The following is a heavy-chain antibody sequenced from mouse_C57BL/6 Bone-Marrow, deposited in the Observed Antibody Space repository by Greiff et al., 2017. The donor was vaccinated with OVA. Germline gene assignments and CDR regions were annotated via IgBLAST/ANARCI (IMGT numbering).Heavy chain of an antibody. V-gene: IGHV5-4*03. J-gene: IGHJ4*01. Sequence: EVKVVESGGGLVKPGGSLKLSCAASGFTFSSYAMSWVRQTPEKRLEWVATISDGGSYTYYPDNVKGRFTISRDNAKNNLYLQMSHLKSEDTAMYYCARALIYYYGSSYGGYYAMDYWGQGTSVTVSS. CDR2: ISDGGSYT. CDR3: ARALIYYYGSSYGGYYAMDY. CDR1: GFTFSSYA. D-gene: IGHD1-1*01.